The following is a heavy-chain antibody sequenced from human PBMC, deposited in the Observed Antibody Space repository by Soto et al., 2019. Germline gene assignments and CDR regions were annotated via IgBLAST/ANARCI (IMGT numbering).Heavy chain of an antibody. D-gene: IGHD5-12*01. Sequence: GGSLRLSCAASGFTFSSYAMSWVRQAPGKGLEWVSAISGSGGSTYYADSVKGRFTISRDNSKNTLYLQMNSLRAEDTAVYYCAKNLRGYSGYEYYYYYMDVWGKGTTVTV. CDR3: AKNLRGYSGYEYYYYYMDV. CDR1: GFTFSSYA. CDR2: ISGSGGST. J-gene: IGHJ6*03. V-gene: IGHV3-23*01.